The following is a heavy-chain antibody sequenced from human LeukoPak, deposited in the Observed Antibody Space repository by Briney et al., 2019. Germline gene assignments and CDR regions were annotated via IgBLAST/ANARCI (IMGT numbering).Heavy chain of an antibody. Sequence: SETLSLTCTVSGGSISSSSYYWGWIRQPPGKGLEWIGEINHSGSTNYNPSLKSRVTISVDTSKNQFSLKLSSVTAADTAVYYCARGGSSMTTVTIRPRKGAFDIWGQGTMVTVSS. CDR3: ARGGSSMTTVTIRPRKGAFDI. CDR2: INHSGST. J-gene: IGHJ3*02. CDR1: GGSISSSSYY. V-gene: IGHV4-39*07. D-gene: IGHD4-17*01.